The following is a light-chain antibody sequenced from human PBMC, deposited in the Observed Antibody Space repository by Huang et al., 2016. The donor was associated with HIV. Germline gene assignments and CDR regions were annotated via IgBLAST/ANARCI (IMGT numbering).Light chain of an antibody. CDR1: QSSSTW. V-gene: IGKV1-5*03. Sequence: DVQMTQSPSTLSASVGDRVTITCRASQSSSTWLAWYQQQAGKAPNYLIYKASTLQSGAPSRFSGSGSGTEFTLTISSLQPDDFATHYCQQYYNYPLTFGGGTKVEV. J-gene: IGKJ4*01. CDR2: KAS. CDR3: QQYYNYPLT.